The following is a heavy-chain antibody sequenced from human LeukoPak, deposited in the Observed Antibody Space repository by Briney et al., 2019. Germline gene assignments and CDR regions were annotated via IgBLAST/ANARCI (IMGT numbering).Heavy chain of an antibody. J-gene: IGHJ4*02. Sequence: ASVKVSCKASGYTSTTYEIHWVRQATGQGLEWMGWMNPNSGNTGYVQNFQGRVTITRTTSINTAYMELSSLRSEDTAVYYCARGASRSFDYWGQGTLVTVSS. CDR2: MNPNSGNT. CDR1: GYTSTTYE. CDR3: ARGASRSFDY. V-gene: IGHV1-8*03.